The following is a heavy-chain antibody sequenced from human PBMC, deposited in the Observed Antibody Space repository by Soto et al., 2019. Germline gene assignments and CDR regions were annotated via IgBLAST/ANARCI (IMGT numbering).Heavy chain of an antibody. J-gene: IGHJ3*02. CDR3: ASRRWERGSFDI. V-gene: IGHV4-4*02. Sequence: QVHLQESGPGLVKPSGTLSLTCTVSGGSIISKDWWTWVRQSPGKGLEWIGETYHSGSTNYNPSLKSRLNISVDESKTQLSLKLTSVTAADTSIYYCASRRWERGSFDIWGQVTMFTVSS. CDR2: TYHSGST. D-gene: IGHD1-1*01. CDR1: GGSIISKDW.